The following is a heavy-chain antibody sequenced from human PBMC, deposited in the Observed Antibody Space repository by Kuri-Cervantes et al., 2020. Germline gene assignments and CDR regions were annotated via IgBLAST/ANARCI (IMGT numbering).Heavy chain of an antibody. CDR2: IYYSGST. D-gene: IGHD5-18*01. CDR3: ARGRRHTAMVTGGDGDY. J-gene: IGHJ4*02. CDR1: GGSISSSSYY. V-gene: IGHV4-39*01. Sequence: GSLRLSCTVSGGSISSSSYYWGWIRQPPGKGLEWIGSIYYSGSTYYNPSLKSRVTISVDTSKNQFSLKLSSVTAADTAVYYCARGRRHTAMVTGGDGDYWGQGTLVTVSS.